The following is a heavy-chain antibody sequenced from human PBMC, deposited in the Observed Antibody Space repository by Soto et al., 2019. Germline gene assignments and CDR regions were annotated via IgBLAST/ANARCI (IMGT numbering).Heavy chain of an antibody. J-gene: IGHJ6*02. Sequence: ASVKVSCKVSGYTLTELSMHWVRQAPGKGLEWMGGFDPEDGETIYAQKFQGRVTMTEDTSTDTAYMELSSLRSEDTAVYYCATDPLPVLAAAGPHNSYGMDVWGQGTTVTVS. V-gene: IGHV1-24*01. CDR2: FDPEDGET. CDR1: GYTLTELS. D-gene: IGHD6-13*01. CDR3: ATDPLPVLAAAGPHNSYGMDV.